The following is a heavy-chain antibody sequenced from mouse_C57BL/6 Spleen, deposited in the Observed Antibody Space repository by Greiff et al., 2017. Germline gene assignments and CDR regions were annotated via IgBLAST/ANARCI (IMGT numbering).Heavy chain of an antibody. Sequence: QVQLQQSGAELVRPGASVTLSCKASGYTFTDYEMHWVKQTPVHGLEWIGAIDPETGGTAYNQKFKGKAILTADKSSSTAYMELRSLTSEDSAVYNGTRSHYYGSRAMDYWGQGTSVTVSS. V-gene: IGHV1-15*01. D-gene: IGHD1-1*01. J-gene: IGHJ4*01. CDR2: IDPETGGT. CDR1: GYTFTDYE. CDR3: TRSHYYGSRAMDY.